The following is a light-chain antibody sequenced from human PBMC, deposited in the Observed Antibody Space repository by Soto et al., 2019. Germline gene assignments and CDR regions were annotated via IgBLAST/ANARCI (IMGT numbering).Light chain of an antibody. J-gene: IGLJ2*01. CDR1: SGHSTYI. CDR3: ETWDTNVVV. CDR2: LEGSGSY. V-gene: IGLV4-60*02. Sequence: QSVLTQSSSASASLGSSVKLTCTLSSGHSTYIIAWHQQQPRKAPRYLMKLEGSGSYNKGSGIPDRFSGSSSGADRYLTISNLQFEDEADYYCETWDTNVVVFGGGTQLTVL.